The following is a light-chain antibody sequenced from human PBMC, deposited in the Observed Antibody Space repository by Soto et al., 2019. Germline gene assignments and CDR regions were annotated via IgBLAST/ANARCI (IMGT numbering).Light chain of an antibody. Sequence: DIVMTQSPDSLAVSLGERATFNCKSSQSVLYSSNNKNYLAWYQQKPGQPPKLLIYWASTRESGVPDRFSGSGSGTDFTLSISSLQAEDVAVYYCQQYFSKWTFGKGTKVEIK. CDR2: WAS. J-gene: IGKJ1*01. V-gene: IGKV4-1*01. CDR1: QSVLYSSNNKNY. CDR3: QQYFSKWT.